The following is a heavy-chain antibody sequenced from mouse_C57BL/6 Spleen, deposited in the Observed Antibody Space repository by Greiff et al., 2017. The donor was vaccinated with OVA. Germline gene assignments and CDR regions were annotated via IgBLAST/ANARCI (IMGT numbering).Heavy chain of an antibody. CDR2: IDPENGDT. CDR1: GFNIKDDY. Sequence: EVQLQQSGAELVRPGASVKLSCTASGFNIKDDYMHWVKQRPEQGLEWIGWIDPENGDTEYASKFQGKATITADTSSNTAYLQLSSLTSEDTAVYYCTTLGWLREAYYFDYWGQGTTLTVSS. CDR3: TTLGWLREAYYFDY. J-gene: IGHJ2*01. V-gene: IGHV14-4*01. D-gene: IGHD2-14*01.